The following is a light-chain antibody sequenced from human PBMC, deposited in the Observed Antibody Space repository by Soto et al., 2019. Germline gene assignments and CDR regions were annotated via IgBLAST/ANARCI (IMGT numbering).Light chain of an antibody. CDR1: QDIKSS. V-gene: IGKV1-9*01. CDR3: QQVNIYPIT. J-gene: IGKJ5*01. Sequence: DIQLTQSPSFLSASVGDRVTITCRASQDIKSSLAWYQQKPGKAPNLLIYTASTLQTGVPSRFSGSGSGTEFTLTISSLQPEDFAIYYCQQVNIYPITFGQGTRLEI. CDR2: TAS.